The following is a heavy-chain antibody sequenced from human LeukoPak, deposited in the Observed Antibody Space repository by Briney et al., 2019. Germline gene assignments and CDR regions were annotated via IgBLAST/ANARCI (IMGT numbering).Heavy chain of an antibody. V-gene: IGHV3-23*01. CDR2: ISGGGGST. CDR3: AKDLEGNYYENYDAFDI. Sequence: GGSLRLSCAASGFTFSSYAMTWVRQAPGKGLEWVSAISGGGGSTDYADSVKGRFTISRDNSKNTLYLQMNSLRAEDTAVYYCAKDLEGNYYENYDAFDIWGQGTMVTVSS. D-gene: IGHD1-26*01. J-gene: IGHJ3*02. CDR1: GFTFSSYA.